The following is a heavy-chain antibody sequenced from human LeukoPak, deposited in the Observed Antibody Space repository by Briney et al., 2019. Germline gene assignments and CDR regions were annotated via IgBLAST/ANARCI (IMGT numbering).Heavy chain of an antibody. Sequence: PGGSLRLSRAASGLTFTNHGMHWVRQAPGKGLEWVAFIWYDGSNKDYADSVKVRFTIPRDKYKNTLYLNMNSVRAEDTSVYYCARDRANDYFDYWGEGTLVTAST. V-gene: IGHV3-33*01. CDR3: ARDRANDYFDY. CDR2: IWYDGSNK. D-gene: IGHD3-10*01. CDR1: GLTFTNHG. J-gene: IGHJ4*02.